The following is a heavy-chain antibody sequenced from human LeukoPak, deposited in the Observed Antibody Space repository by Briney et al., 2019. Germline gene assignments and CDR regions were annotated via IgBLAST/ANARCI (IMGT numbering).Heavy chain of an antibody. D-gene: IGHD6-19*01. J-gene: IGHJ3*02. CDR2: IYTSGST. CDR3: ARHERSDSSGWYARIDAFDI. Sequence: SETLSLTCTVSGGSISTYYWNWIRQPAGKGLEWIGRIYTSGSTNYNPSLKSRVTMSVDTSKNQFSLKLSSVTAADTAVYYCARHERSDSSGWYARIDAFDIWGQGTMVTVSS. V-gene: IGHV4-4*07. CDR1: GGSISTYY.